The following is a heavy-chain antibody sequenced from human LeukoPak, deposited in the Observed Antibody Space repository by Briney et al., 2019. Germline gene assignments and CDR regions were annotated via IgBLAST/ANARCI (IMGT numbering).Heavy chain of an antibody. J-gene: IGHJ4*02. CDR3: ARGQSQFDY. Sequence: GASVKVSCKASGYTFTSYDINWVRQATGQGLEWMGWMNPNSGNAVYAQKFQGRVTMTRNTSITTAYMELPSLRSEDTAMYYCARGQSQFDYWGQGTLVTVSS. CDR1: GYTFTSYD. V-gene: IGHV1-8*01. CDR2: MNPNSGNA.